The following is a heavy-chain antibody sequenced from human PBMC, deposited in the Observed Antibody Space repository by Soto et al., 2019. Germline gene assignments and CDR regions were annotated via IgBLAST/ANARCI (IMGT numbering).Heavy chain of an antibody. J-gene: IGHJ6*02. V-gene: IGHV3-30*03. CDR3: TTVTHVPV. CDR1: GFTFNVYG. D-gene: IGHD4-17*01. Sequence: VGSLRLSCAVSGFTFNVYGMHWVRQASGKGLEWVSLISYDGKNKYYVDSVKGRFTISRDNSKNTLYLQMNRLRVEDTAVYYCTTVTHVPVGGPGATVTVSS. CDR2: ISYDGKNK.